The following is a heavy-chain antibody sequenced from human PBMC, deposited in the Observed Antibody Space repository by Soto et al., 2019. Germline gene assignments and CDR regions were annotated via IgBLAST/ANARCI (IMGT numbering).Heavy chain of an antibody. Sequence: QVHLVESGGGVVQPGRSLRLSCVASGVSVNKYCMHWVRQAPGKGLEWVAGVHYTGTNTYYGGPVKGRFTISRDDSQDTLDLQIPSLRGEDTAVYFCARAPFLGDAFALWGQGTAVTVSS. J-gene: IGHJ3*01. D-gene: IGHD3-3*01. CDR3: ARAPFLGDAFAL. CDR2: VHYTGTNT. V-gene: IGHV3-33*01. CDR1: GVSVNKYC.